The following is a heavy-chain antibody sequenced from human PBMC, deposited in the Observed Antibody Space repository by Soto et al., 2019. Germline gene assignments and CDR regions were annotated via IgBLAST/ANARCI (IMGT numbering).Heavy chain of an antibody. D-gene: IGHD1-20*01. V-gene: IGHV3-72*01. Sequence: EVQLVVSGGGLVQPGGSLRLSCVASGFAFSDHYMDWVRQAPGKGLEWLGRVKNKANGYTAYYAASVKGRFSISRDDSENSLFLQMNSLNTEDAALYYCAACDSWNDACAFKFWGLGTLVTVSS. CDR2: VKNKANGYTA. CDR1: GFAFSDHY. J-gene: IGHJ3*01. CDR3: AACDSWNDACAFKF.